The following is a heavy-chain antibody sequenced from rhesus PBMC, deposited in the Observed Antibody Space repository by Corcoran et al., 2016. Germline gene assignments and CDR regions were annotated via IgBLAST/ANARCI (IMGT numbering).Heavy chain of an antibody. CDR3: ARHFTSSHFDY. J-gene: IGHJ4*01. CDR2: IYGSSGGT. D-gene: IGHD6-43*01. V-gene: IGHV4-93*02. CDR1: GGSISSDNR. Sequence: QVELQESGPAVVTPSETLSLTCAVSGGSISSDNRWNWIRQSPGKGLEWLELIYGSSGGTEYNPSLKSRVAISMDTSKNQFSLKLSSVTAADTAVYYCARHFTSSHFDYWGRGVLVTVSS.